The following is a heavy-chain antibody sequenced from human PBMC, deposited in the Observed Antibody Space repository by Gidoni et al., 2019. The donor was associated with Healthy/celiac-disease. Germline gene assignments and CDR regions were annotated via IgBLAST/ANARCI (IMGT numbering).Heavy chain of an antibody. J-gene: IGHJ3*02. CDR2: IYPGDSDT. CDR1: GYSFTNYW. D-gene: IGHD6-6*01. CDR3: ASRYTSSSGGAFDI. Sequence: EVQLVPSGAEVKTPGESLKISCKGSGYSFTNYWLGWVRQMPGKGREWMGIIYPGDSDTRYSPSFQGQVTSSADKSISTAYLQWSSLKADDTAMYYCASRYTSSSGGAFDIWGQGTMVTVSS. V-gene: IGHV5-51*03.